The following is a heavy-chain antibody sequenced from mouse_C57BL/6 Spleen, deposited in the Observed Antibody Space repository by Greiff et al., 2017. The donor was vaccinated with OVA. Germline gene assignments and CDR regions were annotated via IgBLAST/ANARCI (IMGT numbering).Heavy chain of an antibody. J-gene: IGHJ4*01. CDR1: GFTFSSYA. Sequence: EVKLMESGEGLVKPGGSLKLSCAASGFTFSSYAMSWVRQTPEKRLEWVAYISSGGDYIYYADTVKGRFTISRDNARNTLYLQMSSLKSEDTAMYYCTRVGSSYYAMDYWGQGTSVTVSP. CDR2: ISSGGDYI. V-gene: IGHV5-9-1*02. D-gene: IGHD1-1*01. CDR3: TRVGSSYYAMDY.